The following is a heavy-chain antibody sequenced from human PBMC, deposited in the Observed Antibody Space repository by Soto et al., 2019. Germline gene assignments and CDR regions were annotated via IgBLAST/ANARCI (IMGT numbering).Heavy chain of an antibody. V-gene: IGHV5-51*01. CDR1: GYSFTSYW. CDR3: ASHKLEPHYYYGMDV. Sequence: GESLKISCKGSGYSFTSYWIGWVRQMPGKGLEWMGIIYPGDSDTRYSPSFQGQVTISADKSISTAYLQWSSLKASDTAMYYCASHKLEPHYYYGMDVWGQGTTVTVSS. D-gene: IGHD1-1*01. J-gene: IGHJ6*02. CDR2: IYPGDSDT.